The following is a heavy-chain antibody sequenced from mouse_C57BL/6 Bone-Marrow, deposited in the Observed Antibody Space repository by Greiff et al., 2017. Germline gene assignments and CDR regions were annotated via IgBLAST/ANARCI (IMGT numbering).Heavy chain of an antibody. CDR1: GYTFTSYW. V-gene: IGHV1-69*01. CDR2: IDPSDSYT. CDR3: ARNDGYPHYYAMDY. Sequence: VQLQQPGAELVMPGASVKLSCKASGYTFTSYWMHWVKQRPGQGLEWIGEIDPSDSYTNYNQKCKGKSTLTVDKSSSTAYMQLSSLTSEDSAVYYCARNDGYPHYYAMDYWGQGTSVTVPS. D-gene: IGHD2-3*01. J-gene: IGHJ4*01.